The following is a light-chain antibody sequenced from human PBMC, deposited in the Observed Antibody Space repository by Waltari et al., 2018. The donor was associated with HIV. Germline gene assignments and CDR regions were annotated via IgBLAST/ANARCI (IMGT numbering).Light chain of an antibody. Sequence: VLTQPPSVSAAPGQKVTISCSGSSSNIGNNYVSWYQQLPGTAPKLLIYDNNKRPSGIPDRFSGSKSGTSATLGITGLQTGDEADYYCGTWDSSLSAHWVFGGGTKLTVL. CDR2: DNN. J-gene: IGLJ3*02. CDR3: GTWDSSLSAHWV. CDR1: SSNIGNNY. V-gene: IGLV1-51*01.